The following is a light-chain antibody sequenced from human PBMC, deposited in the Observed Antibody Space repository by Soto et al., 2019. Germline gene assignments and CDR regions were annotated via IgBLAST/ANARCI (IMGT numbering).Light chain of an antibody. V-gene: IGKV3-11*01. Sequence: EIVLTQSPATLSVSPGERATLSCRASQSVSSYLAWYQLRPGQAPRLLIYDASNRATGIPARFSGGGSGTEFTLTISSLEPDDFALYYCQQRSNWPTFGGGTKVEI. CDR2: DAS. CDR1: QSVSSY. CDR3: QQRSNWPT. J-gene: IGKJ4*01.